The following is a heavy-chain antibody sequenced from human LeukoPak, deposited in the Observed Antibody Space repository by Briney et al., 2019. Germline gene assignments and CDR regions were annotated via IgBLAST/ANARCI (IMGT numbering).Heavy chain of an antibody. CDR3: ARTRESGGPHYAFDI. D-gene: IGHD6-25*01. V-gene: IGHV4-31*03. Sequence: SETLSLTCTVSGGSISSGGYYWGWIRQHPGKGLEWIVFINYSGSTYYNPPLKTRVTISVDTSKNQFSLNLSSVTAADTAVYYCARTRESGGPHYAFDIWGQGTMVTVSS. J-gene: IGHJ3*02. CDR1: GGSISSGGYY. CDR2: INYSGST.